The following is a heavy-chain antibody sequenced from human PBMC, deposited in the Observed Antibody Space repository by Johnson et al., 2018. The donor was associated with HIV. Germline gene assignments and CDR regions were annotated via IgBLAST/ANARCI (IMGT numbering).Heavy chain of an antibody. Sequence: VQLVESGGGLVQPGGSLRLSCGASGFTVSSNYMTWVRQAPGKGLDWVTVIYSGGSTYYADSVKGRFTFSRDNSKNPLYLQMYSLRVEDTAVYYFARGLGDSRVVDAYDIWGQGTMVTVSS. V-gene: IGHV3-66*01. CDR3: ARGLGDSRVVDAYDI. J-gene: IGHJ3*02. CDR2: IYSGGST. CDR1: GFTVSSNY. D-gene: IGHD4-17*01.